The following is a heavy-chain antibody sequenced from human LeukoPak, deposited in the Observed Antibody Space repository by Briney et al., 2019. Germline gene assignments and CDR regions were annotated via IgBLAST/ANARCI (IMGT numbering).Heavy chain of an antibody. V-gene: IGHV1-2*02. D-gene: IGHD1-26*01. J-gene: IGHJ5*02. CDR2: INPNSGGT. CDR3: ARRVQKLVGTNWFDP. CDR1: GYTFTGYY. Sequence: ASVKVSCKASGYTFTGYYMHWVRQAPGQGLEWMGWINPNSGGTNYAQKFQGRVTMTRDTSISTAYMELRRLKSDDSAVYYCARRVQKLVGTNWFDPWGQGTLVTVSS.